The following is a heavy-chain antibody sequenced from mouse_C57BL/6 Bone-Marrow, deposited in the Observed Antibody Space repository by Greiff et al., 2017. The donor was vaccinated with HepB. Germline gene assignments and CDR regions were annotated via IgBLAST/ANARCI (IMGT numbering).Heavy chain of an antibody. CDR3: ASITTVVAAYYFDY. CDR1: GYAFSSSW. V-gene: IGHV1-82*01. D-gene: IGHD1-1*01. CDR2: IYPGDGDT. Sequence: QVQLQHSGPELVKPGASVKISCKASGYAFSSSWMNWVKQRPGKGLEWIGRIYPGDGDTNYNGKFKGKATLTADKSSSTAYMQLSSLTSEDSAVYFCASITTVVAAYYFDYWGQGTTLTVSS. J-gene: IGHJ2*01.